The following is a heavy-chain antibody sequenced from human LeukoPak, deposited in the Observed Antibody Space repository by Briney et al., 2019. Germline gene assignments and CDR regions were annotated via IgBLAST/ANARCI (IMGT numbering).Heavy chain of an antibody. CDR2: ISRSSSYI. Sequence: GGSLRLSCAASGFTFSSYSMNWVRQAPGKGLEWVSSISRSSSYIYYAGSVKGRFTISRDNAKNSLYLQMNSLRAEDTAVYDCATHEGPIIQLWLPYYMGIWGKGTTVTVSS. D-gene: IGHD5-18*01. CDR1: GFTFSSYS. V-gene: IGHV3-21*01. J-gene: IGHJ6*03. CDR3: ATHEGPIIQLWLPYYMGI.